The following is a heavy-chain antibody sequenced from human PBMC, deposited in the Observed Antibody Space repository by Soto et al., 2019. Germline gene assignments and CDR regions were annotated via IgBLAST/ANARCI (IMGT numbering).Heavy chain of an antibody. CDR2: IYYSGST. Sequence: QVQLQESGPGLVKPSQTLSLTCTVSGGSISSGGYYWSWIRQHPGKGLEWIGYIYYSGSTYYNPSLKSGVTISVDTSKNQFSLKLSSVTAADTAVYYCAREDSSSGYYPTKGFDYWGQGTLVTVSS. CDR3: AREDSSSGYYPTKGFDY. CDR1: GGSISSGGYY. V-gene: IGHV4-31*03. D-gene: IGHD3-22*01. J-gene: IGHJ4*02.